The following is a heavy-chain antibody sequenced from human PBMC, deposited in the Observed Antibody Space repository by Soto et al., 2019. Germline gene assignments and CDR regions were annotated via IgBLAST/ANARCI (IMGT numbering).Heavy chain of an antibody. CDR1: GGSFSGYY. CDR3: ARRSNFYYVFDY. CDR2: IKHSGGT. V-gene: IGHV4-34*01. D-gene: IGHD3-16*01. Sequence: SETLSLTCDVYGGSFSGYYWSWIRQSPGKGLEWIGQIKHSGGTNYNPLLKSRVTISVDTPRNQFSLKLSSVTAADTAVYYCARRSNFYYVFDYLGRATLVSSPQ. J-gene: IGHJ4*02.